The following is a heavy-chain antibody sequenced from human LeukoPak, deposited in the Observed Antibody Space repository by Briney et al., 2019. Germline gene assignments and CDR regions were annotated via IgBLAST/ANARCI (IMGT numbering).Heavy chain of an antibody. J-gene: IGHJ4*02. CDR2: ISGSGGST. Sequence: GGSLRLSCTVSGFTVSSNSMSWVRQAPGKGLEWVSAISGSGGSTYYADSVKGRFTISRDNSKNTLYLQMNSLRAEDTAVYYCAKSGSYARYYFDYWGQGTLVTVSS. V-gene: IGHV3-23*01. CDR3: AKSGSYARYYFDY. D-gene: IGHD1-26*01. CDR1: GFTVSSNS.